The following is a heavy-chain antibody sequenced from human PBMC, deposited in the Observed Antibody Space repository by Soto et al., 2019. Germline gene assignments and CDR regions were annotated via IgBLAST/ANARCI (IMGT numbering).Heavy chain of an antibody. CDR1: GGSISSSSYY. D-gene: IGHD6-13*01. CDR2: IYYSGST. Sequence: QLQLQESGPGLVKPSETLSLTCTVSGGSISSSSYYWGWIRQPPGKGLEWIGSIYYSGSTYYNPSLKSRVTISVDTSKNQFSLKLSSVTAADTAVYYCARHRSGSWSGPLIANYYFDYWGQGTLVTVSS. J-gene: IGHJ4*02. CDR3: ARHRSGSWSGPLIANYYFDY. V-gene: IGHV4-39*01.